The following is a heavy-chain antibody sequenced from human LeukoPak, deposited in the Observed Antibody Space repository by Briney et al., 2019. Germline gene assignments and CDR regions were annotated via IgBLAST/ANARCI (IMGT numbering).Heavy chain of an antibody. D-gene: IGHD6-19*01. V-gene: IGHV3-74*01. CDR2: INSDGSSR. J-gene: IGHJ6*03. CDR3: ARDFRGAGIGYYYYYMDV. CDR1: GFTFSSYW. Sequence: GGSLRLSCAASGFTFSSYWMHWVRQAPGKGLVWVSRINSDGSSRSYADSVKGRFTISRDNAKNTLYLKMNSLRAEDTAVYYCARDFRGAGIGYYYYYMDVWGKGTTVTVSS.